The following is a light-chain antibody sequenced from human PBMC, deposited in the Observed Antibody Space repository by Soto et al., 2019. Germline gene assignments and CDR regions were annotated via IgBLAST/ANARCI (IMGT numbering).Light chain of an antibody. V-gene: IGKV4-1*01. CDR2: WAS. J-gene: IGKJ1*01. CDR1: PSVLYSSNNKNY. Sequence: DIVMTQSPDSLAVSLGERATINCKSSPSVLYSSNNKNYLAWYQQKPGQPPKLLIYWASTRESGVTDRFSGSGYGTDFTLTISSLQAEDVAVYYCQQYYSNPWTFGQGTKVEIK. CDR3: QQYYSNPWT.